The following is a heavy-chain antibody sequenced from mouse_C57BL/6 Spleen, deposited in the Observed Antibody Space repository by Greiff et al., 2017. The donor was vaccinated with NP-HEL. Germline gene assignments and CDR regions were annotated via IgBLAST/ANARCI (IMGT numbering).Heavy chain of an antibody. Sequence: EVQVVESGGGLVQSGRSLRLSCATSGFTFSDFYMEWVRQAPGKGLEWIAASRNKANDYTTEYSASVKGRFIVSRDKTQSILDLQKNAMRAEDTAMYYCARDAIDYDCPMDYWGQGTSVTVSS. J-gene: IGHJ4*01. CDR1: GFTFSDFY. CDR2: SRNKANDYTT. CDR3: ARDAIDYDCPMDY. V-gene: IGHV7-1*01. D-gene: IGHD2-4*01.